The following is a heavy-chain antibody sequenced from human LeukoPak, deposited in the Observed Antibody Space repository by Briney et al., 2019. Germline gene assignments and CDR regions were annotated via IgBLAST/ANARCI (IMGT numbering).Heavy chain of an antibody. Sequence: ASVKVSCKASGYTFTGYYMHWVRQAPGQGLEWMGWVNPNSGGTNYAQKFQGRVTMARDTSISTAYMELRSLRSDDTAVYYCARDKGYYDTSGYYAFDIWGQGTMVTVSS. V-gene: IGHV1-2*02. J-gene: IGHJ3*02. CDR2: VNPNSGGT. D-gene: IGHD3-22*01. CDR1: GYTFTGYY. CDR3: ARDKGYYDTSGYYAFDI.